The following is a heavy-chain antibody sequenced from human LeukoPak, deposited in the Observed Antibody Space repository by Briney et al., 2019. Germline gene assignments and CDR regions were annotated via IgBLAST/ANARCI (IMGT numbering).Heavy chain of an antibody. D-gene: IGHD6-6*01. Sequence: PGRSLRLSCAASGFTFSSYGMHWVRQAPGKGLEWVAVIWYDGSNKYYADSVKGRFTIPRDNSKNTLYLQMNSLRAEDTAVYYCARDRSSSSAYMDVWGKGTTVTVSS. V-gene: IGHV3-33*01. CDR2: IWYDGSNK. CDR3: ARDRSSSSAYMDV. CDR1: GFTFSSYG. J-gene: IGHJ6*03.